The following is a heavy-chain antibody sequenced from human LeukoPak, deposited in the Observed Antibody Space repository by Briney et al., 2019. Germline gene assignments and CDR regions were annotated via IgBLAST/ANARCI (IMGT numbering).Heavy chain of an antibody. V-gene: IGHV3-30*03. CDR1: GFTFSSYS. CDR2: ISYDGSNK. Sequence: GGSLRLSCAASGFTFSSYSMHWVRQAPGKGLEWVAVISYDGSNKYYADSVKGRFTISRDNSKNTLYLQMNSLRAEDTAVYYCARDRDYYDSSGYFDYWGQGTLVTVSS. D-gene: IGHD3-22*01. CDR3: ARDRDYYDSSGYFDY. J-gene: IGHJ4*02.